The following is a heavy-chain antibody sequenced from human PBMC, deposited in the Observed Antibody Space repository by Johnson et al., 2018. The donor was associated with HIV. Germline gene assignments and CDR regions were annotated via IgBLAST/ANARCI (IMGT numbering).Heavy chain of an antibody. Sequence: QMLLVESGGGVVQPGRSLRLSCAASGFRFSTYALHWVRQTPGKGLEWVALISDDGNNKYYAYSVKGRFTISRDNSKNTLYLQMNSLRVEDTAMYYCARGPILEWLSGDGFDMWGQGTKVTVSS. D-gene: IGHD3-3*01. CDR2: ISDDGNNK. CDR3: ARGPILEWLSGDGFDM. CDR1: GFRFSTYA. J-gene: IGHJ3*02. V-gene: IGHV3-30-3*01.